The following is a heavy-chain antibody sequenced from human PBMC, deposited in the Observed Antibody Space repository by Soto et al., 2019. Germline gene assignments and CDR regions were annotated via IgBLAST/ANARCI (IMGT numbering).Heavy chain of an antibody. D-gene: IGHD6-19*01. Sequence: PGGSLRLSCAASGFTFSVYGMHWVRQAPGKGLEWVALVSYDGSIKYYADSVKGRFTISRDNSKNTLYLQMNSLRVEGTAVYYCAKDGSHLAVAGTSPTSYFYGLAVWGQGTTVTVSS. V-gene: IGHV3-30*18. CDR3: AKDGSHLAVAGTSPTSYFYGLAV. J-gene: IGHJ6*02. CDR2: VSYDGSIK. CDR1: GFTFSVYG.